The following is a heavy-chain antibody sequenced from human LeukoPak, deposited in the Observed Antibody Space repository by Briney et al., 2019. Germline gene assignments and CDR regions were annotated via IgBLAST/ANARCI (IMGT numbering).Heavy chain of an antibody. CDR2: INHSGST. V-gene: IGHV4-34*01. CDR1: GGSFSGYY. CDR3: ARGLYGGSSGAFDI. J-gene: IGHJ3*02. Sequence: SETLSLTCAVYGGSFSGYYSSWIRQPPGKGLEWIGEINHSGSTNYNPSLKSRVTISVDTSKNQFSLKLSSVTAADTAVYYCARGLYGGSSGAFDIWGQGTMVTVSS. D-gene: IGHD2-15*01.